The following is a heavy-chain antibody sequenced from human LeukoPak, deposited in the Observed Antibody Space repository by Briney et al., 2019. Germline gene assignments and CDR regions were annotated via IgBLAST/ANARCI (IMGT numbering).Heavy chain of an antibody. CDR3: ARDGGGGYYDILTGYYSGEWYYFDY. CDR2: ISYDGSNK. CDR1: GFTFSSYA. D-gene: IGHD3-9*01. Sequence: GGSLRLSCAASGFTFSSYAMHWVRQAPGKGLEWVAVISYDGSNKYYADSVKGRFTISRDNSKNTLYLQMNSLRAEDTAVYYCARDGGGGYYDILTGYYSGEWYYFDYWGQGTLVTVSS. J-gene: IGHJ4*02. V-gene: IGHV3-30*04.